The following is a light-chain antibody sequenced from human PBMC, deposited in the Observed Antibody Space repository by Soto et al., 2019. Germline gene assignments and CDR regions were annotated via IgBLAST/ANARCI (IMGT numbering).Light chain of an antibody. CDR2: DVS. J-gene: IGLJ2*01. V-gene: IGLV2-11*01. CDR3: CSYAGSYTLV. CDR1: SSDVGGYNY. Sequence: QSVLTQPRSVSGSPGQSVTFSCTGTSSDVGGYNYVSWYQQHPGKALKLMIYDVSKRPSGVPDRFSGSKSGNTASLTISGLQAEDEADYYCCSYAGSYTLVFGGGTKLTVL.